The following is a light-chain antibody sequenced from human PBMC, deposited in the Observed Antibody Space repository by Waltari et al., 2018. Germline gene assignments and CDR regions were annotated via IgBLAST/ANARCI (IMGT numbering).Light chain of an antibody. CDR2: QDN. CDR1: NLEDKY. CDR3: QAWDRNTYVV. Sequence: SYELTQPPSVSVSPGQTATLTCSGDNLEDKYASWYQQRPGQSPVLVIYQDNRRPSGIPERFSGSTSGNTATLTISGTQAMDEADYYCQAWDRNTYVVFGGGTKVTVL. V-gene: IGLV3-1*01. J-gene: IGLJ2*01.